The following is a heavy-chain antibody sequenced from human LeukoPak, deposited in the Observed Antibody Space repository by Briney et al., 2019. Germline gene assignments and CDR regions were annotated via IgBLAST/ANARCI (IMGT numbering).Heavy chain of an antibody. CDR2: ISSSGSTI. Sequence: GGSLRLSCAASGFTFSSYEMNWVRQAPGKGLEWVSYISSSGSTIYYADSVKGRFTISRDNAKNSLYLQMNSLRAEDTAVYYCARQLDRAAAGTLGYSGQGTLVTVSS. V-gene: IGHV3-48*03. D-gene: IGHD6-13*01. J-gene: IGHJ4*02. CDR1: GFTFSSYE. CDR3: ARQLDRAAAGTLGY.